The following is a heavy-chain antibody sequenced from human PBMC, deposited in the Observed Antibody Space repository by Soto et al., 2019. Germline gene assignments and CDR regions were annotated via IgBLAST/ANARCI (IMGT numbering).Heavy chain of an antibody. J-gene: IGHJ4*02. CDR1: GFSLTTDRVG. D-gene: IGHD1-26*01. V-gene: IGHV2-5*02. CDR2: IYWDDTK. CDR3: PHAYGGRALY. Sequence: QITLKESGPTLVKPTQTLTLTCTFSGFSLTTDRVGVGWISQPPGEALEWLAVIYWDDTKTYRPSLESRLTITKDTSKSQVALTMTNMDSVDTATYYCPHAYGGRALYWGQGTLVTVSS.